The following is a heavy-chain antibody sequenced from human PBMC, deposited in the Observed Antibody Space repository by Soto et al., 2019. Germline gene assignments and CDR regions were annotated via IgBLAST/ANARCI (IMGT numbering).Heavy chain of an antibody. J-gene: IGHJ3*02. CDR3: ARGPLRITMIAEVIGDAFEI. CDR1: GYTFTSYA. Sequence: GASVKVSCKASGYTFTSYAMHWVRQAPGQRLEWMGWINAGNGNTKYSQKFQGRVTITRDTSASTAYMELSSLRSEDTAVYYCARGPLRITMIAEVIGDAFEIWGEGAMVTVTS. CDR2: INAGNGNT. V-gene: IGHV1-3*01. D-gene: IGHD3-22*01.